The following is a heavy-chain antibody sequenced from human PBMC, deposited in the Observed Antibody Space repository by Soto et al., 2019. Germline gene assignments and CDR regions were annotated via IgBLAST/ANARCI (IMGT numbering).Heavy chain of an antibody. CDR1: GFTFSSYA. J-gene: IGHJ3*02. CDR3: ANRPLTNYYGSGSYAFDI. CDR2: ISGSGGST. Sequence: GGSLRLSCAASGFTFSSYAMSWVRQAPGKGLEWVSAISGSGGSTYYADSVKGRFTISRDNSKNTLYLQMNSLRAEDTAVCYCANRPLTNYYGSGSYAFDIWGQGTMVTVSS. D-gene: IGHD3-10*01. V-gene: IGHV3-23*01.